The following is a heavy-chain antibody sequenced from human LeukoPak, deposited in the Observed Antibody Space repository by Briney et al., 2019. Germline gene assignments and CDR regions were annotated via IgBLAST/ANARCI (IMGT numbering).Heavy chain of an antibody. V-gene: IGHV3-23*01. CDR2: ISGSGGST. CDR3: AKVGAAAPNSYYYYGMDV. D-gene: IGHD6-13*01. CDR1: GFTFSSYA. Sequence: GGSLRLSCAASGFTFSSYAMSWVRQAPGKGLEWVSAISGSGGSTYYADSVKGRFTVSRDNSKNTLYLQMNSLRAEDTAVYYCAKVGAAAPNSYYYYGMDVWGQGTTVTVSS. J-gene: IGHJ6*02.